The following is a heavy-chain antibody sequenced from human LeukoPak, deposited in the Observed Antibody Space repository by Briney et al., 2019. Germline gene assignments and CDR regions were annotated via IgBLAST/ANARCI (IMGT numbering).Heavy chain of an antibody. CDR2: IYHSGGT. Sequence: PSETLSLTCTVSGGSISYYYWNWIRQPPGKGLEWIGYIYHSGGTSYNPSLKSRLTISVDTSKNQFSLKLSSLTAADTAVYYCARLLDLRDFDYWGQGTLVTVSS. V-gene: IGHV4-59*12. CDR3: ARLLDLRDFDY. CDR1: GGSISYYY. J-gene: IGHJ4*02. D-gene: IGHD3-9*01.